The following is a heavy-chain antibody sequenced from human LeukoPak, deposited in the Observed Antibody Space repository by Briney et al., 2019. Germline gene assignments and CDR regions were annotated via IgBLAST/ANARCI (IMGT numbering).Heavy chain of an antibody. D-gene: IGHD6-13*01. CDR3: AKAGEPVSSSWYDY. J-gene: IGHJ4*02. CDR2: ISYDGSNK. Sequence: GRSLRLSCAASGFTFSSYAMHWVRQAPGKGLEWVAVISYDGSNKYYADSVKGRFTISRDNSKNTLYLQMNSLRAEDTAVYYCAKAGEPVSSSWYDYWGQGTLVTVSS. CDR1: GFTFSSYA. V-gene: IGHV3-30-3*01.